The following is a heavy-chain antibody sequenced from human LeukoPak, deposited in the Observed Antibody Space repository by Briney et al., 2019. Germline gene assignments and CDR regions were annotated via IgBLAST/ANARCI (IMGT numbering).Heavy chain of an antibody. CDR1: GGTFSRYS. CDR2: ITPIFGTP. Sequence: SVKVSCKASGGTFSRYSISWVRQAPGQGLEWMGGITPIFGTPNYAQKFQGRVKITADASTSTAYMELSRLTSEDTAMYYCAKNPGYSSSWPLGYFDLWGRGTLVTVSS. D-gene: IGHD6-13*01. V-gene: IGHV1-69*13. CDR3: AKNPGYSSSWPLGYFDL. J-gene: IGHJ2*01.